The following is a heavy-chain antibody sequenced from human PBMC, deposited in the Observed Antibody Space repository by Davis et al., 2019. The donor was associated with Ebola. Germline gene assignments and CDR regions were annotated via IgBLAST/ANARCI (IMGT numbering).Heavy chain of an antibody. D-gene: IGHD4-17*01. J-gene: IGHJ6*02. Sequence: KVSCKGSGYSFTSYSAAWVRQMLGKGLEWMGIIYPGDSDTRYSPSFQGQVTISADKSISTAYLQWSSLKASDTAMYYCARTKTTVTPNYYYYGLDVWGQGTTVTVSS. CDR1: GYSFTSYS. V-gene: IGHV5-51*01. CDR2: IYPGDSDT. CDR3: ARTKTTVTPNYYYYGLDV.